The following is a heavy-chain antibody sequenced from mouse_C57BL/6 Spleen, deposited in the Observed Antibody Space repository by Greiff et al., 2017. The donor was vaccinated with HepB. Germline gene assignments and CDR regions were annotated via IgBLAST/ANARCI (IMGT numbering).Heavy chain of an antibody. V-gene: IGHV1-64*01. CDR2: IHPNSGST. Sequence: QVQLQQPGAELVKPGASVKLSCKASGYTFTSYWMHWVKQRPGQGLEWIGMIHPNSGSTNYNEKFKSKATLTVDKSYSTAYMQLSSLTSEDSAVYYCATIYDGYYAMDYWGQRTSVTVSS. J-gene: IGHJ4*01. CDR3: ATIYDGYYAMDY. D-gene: IGHD2-3*01. CDR1: GYTFTSYW.